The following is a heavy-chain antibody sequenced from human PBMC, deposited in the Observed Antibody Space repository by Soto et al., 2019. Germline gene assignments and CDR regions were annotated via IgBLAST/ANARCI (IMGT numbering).Heavy chain of an antibody. CDR1: GFTFSSYG. V-gene: IGHV3-33*01. CDR3: ARDLVYSSDGAFDY. Sequence: QVQLVESGGGVVQPGRSLRLSCAASGFTFSSYGMHWVRQAPGKGLEWVAVIWYDGSNKYYADSVKGRFTISRDNSKNTLYLQMNSLRAEDTAVYYCARDLVYSSDGAFDYWGQGTLVTVSS. D-gene: IGHD6-19*01. CDR2: IWYDGSNK. J-gene: IGHJ4*02.